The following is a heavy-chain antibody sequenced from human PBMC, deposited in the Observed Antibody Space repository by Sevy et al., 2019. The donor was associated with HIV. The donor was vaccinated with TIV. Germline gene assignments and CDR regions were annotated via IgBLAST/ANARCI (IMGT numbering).Heavy chain of an antibody. Sequence: ASVKVSCKASGYTFTDYYMHWVRQAPGQGLEWMGRINPKSGGTNYAQKFQGRVTMTRDTSISTAYMELRRLRSDDTAVYYCARYCSSTSCYAPPFDYWGQGTLVTVSS. V-gene: IGHV1-2*06. CDR3: ARYCSSTSCYAPPFDY. D-gene: IGHD2-2*01. CDR2: INPKSGGT. CDR1: GYTFTDYY. J-gene: IGHJ4*02.